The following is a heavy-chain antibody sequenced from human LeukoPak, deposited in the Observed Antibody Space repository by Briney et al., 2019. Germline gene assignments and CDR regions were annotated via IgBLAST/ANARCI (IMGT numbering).Heavy chain of an antibody. D-gene: IGHD1-26*01. V-gene: IGHV4-34*01. CDR2: INHSGST. CDR1: GGSFSGYY. Sequence: SETLSLTCAVYGGSFSGYYWSWIRQPPGKGLEWIGEINHSGSTNYNPSLKSRVTISVGTSKNQFSLKLSSVTAADTAVYYCARIGVGRAFDYWGQGTLVTVSS. CDR3: ARIGVGRAFDY. J-gene: IGHJ4*02.